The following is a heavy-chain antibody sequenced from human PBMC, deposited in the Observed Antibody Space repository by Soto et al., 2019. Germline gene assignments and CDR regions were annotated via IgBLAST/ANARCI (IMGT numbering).Heavy chain of an antibody. J-gene: IGHJ5*02. CDR2: IKTDGSEK. D-gene: IGHD2-2*01. CDR1: GFTFSSHW. CDR3: TRVHMLAVPAASPRFDP. V-gene: IGHV3-7*04. Sequence: HPGGSLRLSCAASGFTFSSHWMSWFRRAAGKGREWVANIKTDGSEKYYAASVKGRFTVSRDNTQNSVFLQMNSLRAEDTAVYYCTRVHMLAVPAASPRFDPWGQGTRVTVSS.